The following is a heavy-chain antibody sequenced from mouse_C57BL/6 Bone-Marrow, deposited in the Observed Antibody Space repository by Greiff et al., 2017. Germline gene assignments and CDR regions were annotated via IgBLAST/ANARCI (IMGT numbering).Heavy chain of an antibody. D-gene: IGHD2-5*01. V-gene: IGHV1-19*01. CDR3: ARAHDSNYRAWFAY. J-gene: IGHJ3*01. Sequence: EVQLQQSGPVLVKPGASVKMSCKASGYTFTDYYMNWVKQSHGKSLEWIGVINPSNGGTSYNQKFKGKATLTVDKSSSTAYIELNSLTSEDSAVYYGARAHDSNYRAWFAYWGQGTLVTVSA. CDR1: GYTFTDYY. CDR2: INPSNGGT.